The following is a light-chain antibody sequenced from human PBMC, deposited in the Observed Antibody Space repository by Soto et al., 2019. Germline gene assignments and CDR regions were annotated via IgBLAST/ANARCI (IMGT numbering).Light chain of an antibody. CDR1: SRDVGGYNY. Sequence: QSALTQPASVSGSPGQSITISCTGTSRDVGGYNYVSWYQHHPGKAPKLMIYEVSNRPSGVSNRFSGSKSGNTASLTISGLQAEDEAAYYCSSYTSSSTYVFGTGTKVTVL. CDR3: SSYTSSSTYV. V-gene: IGLV2-14*01. CDR2: EVS. J-gene: IGLJ1*01.